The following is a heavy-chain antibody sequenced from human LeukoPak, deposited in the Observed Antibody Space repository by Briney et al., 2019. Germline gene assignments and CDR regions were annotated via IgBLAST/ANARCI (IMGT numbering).Heavy chain of an antibody. J-gene: IGHJ3*02. CDR3: ARGSTLYYDILTGYYTPGPFDI. CDR1: GGSVSSAGYY. CDR2: IHYSGST. Sequence: PSETLSLTCTVSGGSVSSAGYYWSWIRQPPGKGLEFIGYIHYSGSTHYNPSLKSRVTISVDTSKNQFSLKLSSVTAADTAVYYCARGSTLYYDILTGYYTPGPFDIWGQGTMFTVSS. V-gene: IGHV4-61*08. D-gene: IGHD3-9*01.